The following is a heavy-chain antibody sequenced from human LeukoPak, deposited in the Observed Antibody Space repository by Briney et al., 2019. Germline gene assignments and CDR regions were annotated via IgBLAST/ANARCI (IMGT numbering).Heavy chain of an antibody. CDR2: IREDGNEE. CDR3: ATSTGWRFDY. J-gene: IGHJ4*02. CDR1: GFTFSSYS. D-gene: IGHD2-8*02. V-gene: IGHV3-7*01. Sequence: GGSLRLSCAASGFTFSSYSMNWVRQAPGKGLEWVANIREDGNEEYYVDSVKGRFTISRDNAKNSLWLQMNSLRAEDTAVYYCATSTGWRFDYWGQGTLVTVSS.